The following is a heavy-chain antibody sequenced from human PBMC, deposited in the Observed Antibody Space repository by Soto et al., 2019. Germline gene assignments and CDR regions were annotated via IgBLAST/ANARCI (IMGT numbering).Heavy chain of an antibody. CDR3: ARDLTIFGVVPLDY. V-gene: IGHV1-46*01. D-gene: IGHD3-3*01. CDR1: GYTLSSYY. CDR2: INTSGGST. Sequence: ASVKVSCKASGYTLSSYYMHWVRQAPGQGLEWMGIINTSGGSTTYAQKFQGRVTMTTDTSTSTAYMELRSLRSDDTAVYYCARDLTIFGVVPLDYWGQGTLVTVSS. J-gene: IGHJ4*02.